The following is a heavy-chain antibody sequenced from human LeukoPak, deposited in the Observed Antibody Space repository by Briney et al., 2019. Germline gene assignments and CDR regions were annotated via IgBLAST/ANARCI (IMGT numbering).Heavy chain of an antibody. Sequence: SETLSLTCTVSGGSISSYYWGWIRQPPGKGLEWIGYIYYSGSTNYNPSLKSRVTISVDTSKNQFSLKLSSVTAADTAVYYCARAVRERNSSGYYPYYFDYWGQGTPVTVSS. CDR2: IYYSGST. V-gene: IGHV4-59*01. D-gene: IGHD3-22*01. CDR3: ARAVRERNSSGYYPYYFDY. J-gene: IGHJ4*02. CDR1: GGSISSYY.